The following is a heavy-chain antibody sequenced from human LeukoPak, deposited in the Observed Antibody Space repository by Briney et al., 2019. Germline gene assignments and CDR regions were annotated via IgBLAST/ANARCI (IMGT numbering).Heavy chain of an antibody. CDR1: GFIFSSYA. D-gene: IGHD6-13*01. Sequence: GGSLRLSCAASGFIFSSYAMNWVRQAPGKGLEWVSGISGSGDATFYADPVKGRFTISRDNSKNTLYLQMNSLRGHDTAVYYGAKYLTPPGTYYYGLDVWGQGTTVTVSS. J-gene: IGHJ6*02. CDR2: ISGSGDAT. CDR3: AKYLTPPGTYYYGLDV. V-gene: IGHV3-23*01.